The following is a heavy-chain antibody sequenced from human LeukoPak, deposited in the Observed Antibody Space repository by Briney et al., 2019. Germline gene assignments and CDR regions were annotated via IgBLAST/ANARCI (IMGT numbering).Heavy chain of an antibody. D-gene: IGHD4-17*01. CDR3: ARGTPATVTLSGIDY. V-gene: IGHV4-34*01. CDR2: INHSGST. Sequence: SETLSLTCAVYGGSFSGYYWSWIRQPPGKGLEWIGEINHSGSTNYNPSLKSRVTISVDTSKNQFSLKLSSVTAADTAVYYCARGTPATVTLSGIDYWGQGTLVTVSS. CDR1: GGSFSGYY. J-gene: IGHJ4*02.